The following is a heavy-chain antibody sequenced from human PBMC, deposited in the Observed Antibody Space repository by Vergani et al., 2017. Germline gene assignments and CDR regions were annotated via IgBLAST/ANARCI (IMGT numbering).Heavy chain of an antibody. CDR3: ARVNTETNGHLYYYYYMDV. V-gene: IGHV4-34*01. CDR1: GGSFTSYH. D-gene: IGHD4-11*01. Sequence: QVQLQQWGGGRWRPSETLSLTCVVNGGSFTSYHWTGIGKSPGEGLEGVGDIDHTGRPDYNPSLKSRLTMSVDKSRNQFSLTLNSVTATDTAIYFCARVNTETNGHLYYYYYMDVWGQGAAVTVS. J-gene: IGHJ6*03. CDR2: IDHTGRP.